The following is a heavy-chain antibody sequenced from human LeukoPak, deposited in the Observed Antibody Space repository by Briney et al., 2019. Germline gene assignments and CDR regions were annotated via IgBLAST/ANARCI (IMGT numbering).Heavy chain of an antibody. D-gene: IGHD5-12*01. CDR3: ARAQSGYDRYYYFDY. J-gene: IGHJ4*02. CDR1: GYTFTSYG. V-gene: IGHV1-18*01. CDR2: ISAHNGNT. Sequence: ASVKVSCKASGYTFTSYGISWVRQAPGQGLEWMGWISAHNGNTNYAQKLQGRVTMTTDTSTSTAYMELRSLRSDDTAVYYCARAQSGYDRYYYFDYWGQGTLVTVSS.